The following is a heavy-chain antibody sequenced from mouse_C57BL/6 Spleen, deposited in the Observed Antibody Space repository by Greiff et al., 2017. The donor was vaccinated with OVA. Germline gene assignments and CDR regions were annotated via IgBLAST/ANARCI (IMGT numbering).Heavy chain of an antibody. D-gene: IGHD1-1*01. CDR2: IWTGGGT. CDR1: GFSLTSYA. CDR3: ARGITTVVECYAMDY. V-gene: IGHV2-9-1*01. Sequence: VQLQQSGPGLVAPSQSLSITCTVSGFSLTSYAISWVRQPPGKGLEWLGVIWTGGGTNYNSALKSRLSISKDNSKSQVFLKMNSLQTDDTARYYCARGITTVVECYAMDYWGQGTSVTVSS. J-gene: IGHJ4*01.